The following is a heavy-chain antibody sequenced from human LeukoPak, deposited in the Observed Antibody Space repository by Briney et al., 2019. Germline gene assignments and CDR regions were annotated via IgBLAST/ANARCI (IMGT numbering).Heavy chain of an antibody. CDR1: GYTFTSYA. V-gene: IGHV7-4-1*02. J-gene: IGHJ6*03. D-gene: IGHD3-22*01. CDR3: ARGAPYYYDSSGYRNYYYYYMDV. CDR2: INTNTGNP. Sequence: ASVKVSCKASGYTFTSYAMNWVRQAPGQGLEWMGWINTNTGNPTYAQGFTGRFVFSLDTSVSTAYLQISSLKAEDTAVYYCARGAPYYYDSSGYRNYYYYYMDVWGKGATVTISS.